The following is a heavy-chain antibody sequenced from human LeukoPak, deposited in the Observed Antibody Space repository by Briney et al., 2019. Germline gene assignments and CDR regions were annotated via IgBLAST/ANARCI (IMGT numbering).Heavy chain of an antibody. D-gene: IGHD6-13*01. CDR1: GGSIGNSGYY. CDR2: IHYSDSA. CDR3: ARRRAAAGPFDY. Sequence: KTSETLSLTCAVSGGSIGNSGYYWAWIRQPPGKGLEYIGNIHYSDSALYNPSLQSRATILVDTSKNQFSLKLSSVTAADTAVYYCARRRAAAGPFDYWGQGTLVTVSS. V-gene: IGHV4-39*01. J-gene: IGHJ4*02.